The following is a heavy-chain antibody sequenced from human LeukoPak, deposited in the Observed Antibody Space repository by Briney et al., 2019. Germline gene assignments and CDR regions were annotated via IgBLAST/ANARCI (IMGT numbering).Heavy chain of an antibody. CDR1: GFTFETYH. V-gene: IGHV3-74*01. Sequence: GGSLRLSCAASGFTFETYHMHWVRQAPGKGLVWVSYISGDGSITNYADSVKGRFTISRDNAKKTLYLQMNSLSAEDTAVYYCARDEPTVTTGPPVGSWGQGTLVTVSS. CDR3: ARDEPTVTTGPPVGS. J-gene: IGHJ5*02. D-gene: IGHD4-17*01. CDR2: ISGDGSIT.